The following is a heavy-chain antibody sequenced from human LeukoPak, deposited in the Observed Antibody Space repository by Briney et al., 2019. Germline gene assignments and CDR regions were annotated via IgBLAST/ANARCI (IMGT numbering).Heavy chain of an antibody. D-gene: IGHD6-19*01. V-gene: IGHV4-61*02. J-gene: IGHJ5*02. CDR2: IYTSGST. CDR3: ARAVAGSRRWFDP. Sequence: SETLSLTCTVSGGSLSSGRYYWGWLRQPAGRGLEWVGRIYTSGSTNYNPSLKSRVTISVDTSKNQFSLKLSSVTAADTAVYCCARAVAGSRRWFDPWGQGTLVTVSS. CDR1: GGSLSSGRYY.